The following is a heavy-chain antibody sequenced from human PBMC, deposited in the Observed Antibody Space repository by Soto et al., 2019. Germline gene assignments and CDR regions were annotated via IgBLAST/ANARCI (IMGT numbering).Heavy chain of an antibody. J-gene: IGHJ4*02. CDR2: VYYSGTT. D-gene: IGHD1-26*01. CDR1: GGSVSNKTYY. Sequence: SETLSLTCSVSGGSVSNKTYYWSWIRQPPGKRLEWIGYVYYSGTTNYNPSLKSRVTISVDLSKNQFSLRLSSVTTADTALYYCARAGGQWELTGGYYFDYWGQGTLVTVSS. CDR3: ARAGGQWELTGGYYFDY. V-gene: IGHV4-61*01.